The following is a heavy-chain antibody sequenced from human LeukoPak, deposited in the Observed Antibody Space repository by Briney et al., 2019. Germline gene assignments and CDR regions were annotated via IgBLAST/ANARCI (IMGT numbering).Heavy chain of an antibody. J-gene: IGHJ6*03. D-gene: IGHD5-18*01. CDR2: IYYSGST. Sequence: SGTLSLTCTVSGGSISSYYWSWIRQPPGKGLEWIGYIYYSGSTNYNPSLKSRVTISVDTSKNQFSLKLSSVTAADTAVYYCARALHSYGPYYYYYYMDVWGKGTTVTVSS. CDR1: GGSISSYY. V-gene: IGHV4-59*01. CDR3: ARALHSYGPYYYYYYMDV.